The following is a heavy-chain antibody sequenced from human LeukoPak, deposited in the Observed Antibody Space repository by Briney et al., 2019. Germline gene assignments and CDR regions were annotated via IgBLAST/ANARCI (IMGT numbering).Heavy chain of an antibody. CDR2: IYYSGST. CDR1: GGSISSYY. CDR3: ARHSIRDLYYDILTGNMLPLYGGFDY. D-gene: IGHD3-9*01. Sequence: PSETLSLTCTVSGGSISSYYWSWIRQPPGKGLEWIGYIYYSGSTNYNPSLKSRVTISVDTSKNQFSLKLSSVTAADTAVYYCARHSIRDLYYDILTGNMLPLYGGFDYWGQGTLVTVSS. V-gene: IGHV4-59*08. J-gene: IGHJ4*02.